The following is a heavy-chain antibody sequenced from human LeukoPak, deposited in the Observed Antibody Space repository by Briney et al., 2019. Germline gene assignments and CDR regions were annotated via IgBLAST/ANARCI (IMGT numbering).Heavy chain of an antibody. CDR3: ARHTMVRGVIIIPFDY. CDR2: ISAYNGNT. CDR1: GYTFTSYG. J-gene: IGHJ4*02. V-gene: IGHV1-18*01. Sequence: ASVKVSCKASGYTFTSYGISWVRQAPGQGLEWMGWISAYNGNTNYAQKLQGRVTMTTDTSTSTAYMELRGLRSDDTAVYYCARHTMVRGVIIIPFDYWGQGTLVTVSS. D-gene: IGHD3-10*01.